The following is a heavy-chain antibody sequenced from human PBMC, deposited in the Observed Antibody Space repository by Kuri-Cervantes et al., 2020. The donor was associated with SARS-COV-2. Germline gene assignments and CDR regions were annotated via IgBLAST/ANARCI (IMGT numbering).Heavy chain of an antibody. CDR1: GFSLSTSGMC. J-gene: IGHJ4*02. CDR2: IDWDDDK. D-gene: IGHD2-8*02. Sequence: SGPTLVKPTQTLTLTCTFSGFSLSTSGMCVSWIRQPPGKALEWLALIDWDDDKRYSPSLKSRLTITKDTSKNQVVLTMTNMDPVDTATYYCAHRNTGGVIDYWGQGTLVTVSS. CDR3: AHRNTGGVIDY. V-gene: IGHV2-5*08.